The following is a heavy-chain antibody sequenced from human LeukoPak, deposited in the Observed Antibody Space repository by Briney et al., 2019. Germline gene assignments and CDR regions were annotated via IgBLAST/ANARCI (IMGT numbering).Heavy chain of an antibody. CDR3: ARGRVSSSTWYSTYYYFFYMDF. CDR1: DDSITMYY. J-gene: IGHJ6*03. CDR2: VEHTGST. V-gene: IGHV4-59*01. D-gene: IGHD4-11*01. Sequence: ASETLSLTCTVSDDSITMYYRTWIPQPPGKGLEWIGYVEHTGSTKFNPSLNGRVSISRDTSNNFFSLRLRSVTAADTAVYFCARGRVSSSTWYSTYYYFFYMDFWGKGTTVTVSS.